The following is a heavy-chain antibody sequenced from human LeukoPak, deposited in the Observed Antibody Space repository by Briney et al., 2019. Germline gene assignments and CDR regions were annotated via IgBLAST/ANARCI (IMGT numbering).Heavy chain of an antibody. Sequence: GRSLRLSCAASGFTFSSYGMHWVRQAPGKGLEWVAVIWYDGSNKYYADSVKGRFTISRDNSKNTLYLQMNSLRAEDTAVYYCARDVVVTARPYYFDYWGQGTLVTVSS. CDR1: GFTFSSYG. CDR2: IWYDGSNK. D-gene: IGHD2-21*02. CDR3: ARDVVVTARPYYFDY. V-gene: IGHV3-33*01. J-gene: IGHJ4*02.